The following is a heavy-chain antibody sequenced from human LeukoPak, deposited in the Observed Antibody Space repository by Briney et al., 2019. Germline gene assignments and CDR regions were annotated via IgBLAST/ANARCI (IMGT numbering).Heavy chain of an antibody. CDR3: ARGTVWLYPRILID. Sequence: QPGGSLRLSCATSGFNFSNYAMTWVRQAPGKGLEWVSSISGGGGTTYYGDSVKGRVTVSRDSSKNTLHLQMNSLRLEDTAAYYCARGTVWLYPRILIDWGQGVLVTVSS. D-gene: IGHD3-9*01. CDR2: ISGGGGTT. J-gene: IGHJ4*02. CDR1: GFNFSNYA. V-gene: IGHV3-23*01.